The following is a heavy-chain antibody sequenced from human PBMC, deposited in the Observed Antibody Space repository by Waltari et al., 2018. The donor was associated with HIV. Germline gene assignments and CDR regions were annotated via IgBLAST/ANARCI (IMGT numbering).Heavy chain of an antibody. D-gene: IGHD3-22*01. Sequence: QVQLQESGPGLVKPSQTLSLTCTVSGGSISSGSYYWSWLRPPAGKGLECIGRIYTSGSTNYNPSLKSRVTISVDTSKNQFSLKLSSVTAADTAVYYCARDRNYYYDSSGYFFNAFDIWGQGTMVTVSS. CDR3: ARDRNYYYDSSGYFFNAFDI. J-gene: IGHJ3*02. CDR2: IYTSGST. CDR1: GGSISSGSYY. V-gene: IGHV4-61*02.